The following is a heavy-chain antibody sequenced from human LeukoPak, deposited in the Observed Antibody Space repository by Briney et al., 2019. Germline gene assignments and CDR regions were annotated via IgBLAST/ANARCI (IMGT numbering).Heavy chain of an antibody. D-gene: IGHD3-9*01. CDR1: GFTFSSYA. CDR2: ISDSGGST. J-gene: IGHJ6*02. Sequence: GGSLRLSCAASGFTFSSYAMSWVRQAPGKGLEWVSAISDSGGSTYYADSVKGRFTISRDNSKNTLYLQMNSLRAEDTAVYYCAKASSYYDILTGYLYGMDVWGQGTTVTVSS. V-gene: IGHV3-23*01. CDR3: AKASSYYDILTGYLYGMDV.